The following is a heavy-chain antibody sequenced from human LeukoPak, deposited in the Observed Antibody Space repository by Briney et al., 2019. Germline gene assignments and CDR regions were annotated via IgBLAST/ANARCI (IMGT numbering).Heavy chain of an antibody. CDR3: ARRPNQYDTSGYDY. V-gene: IGHV1-18*01. CDR1: GYTFTTAG. D-gene: IGHD3-22*01. J-gene: IGHJ4*02. Sequence: GASVKVSCKASGYTFTTAGIGWVRQAPGQVLEWMGWISTYHGNTNYAQIFQDRVTLTTDTSTSTAYMELRRLRSDDTAVYYCARRPNQYDTSGYDYWGQGTLVTVSS. CDR2: ISTYHGNT.